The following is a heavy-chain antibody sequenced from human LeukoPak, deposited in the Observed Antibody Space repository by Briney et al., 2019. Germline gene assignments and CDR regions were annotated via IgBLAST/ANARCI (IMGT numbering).Heavy chain of an antibody. V-gene: IGHV4-59*01. D-gene: IGHD2-15*01. CDR2: VSFGGGT. CDR3: VRASVESGGAFDI. CDR1: GGSISTDY. J-gene: IGHJ3*02. Sequence: SQTLSLTCTVSGGSISTDYWSWIRQPPGKGLDWIGYVSFGGGTNYNPSLKSRVITSADTSKNQFSLNLTSVTAADTAVYYCVRASVESGGAFDIWGQGTMVTVSS.